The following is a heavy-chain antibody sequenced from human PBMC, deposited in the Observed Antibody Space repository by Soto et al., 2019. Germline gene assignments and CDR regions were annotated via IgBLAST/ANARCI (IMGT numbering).Heavy chain of an antibody. V-gene: IGHV1-46*01. CDR2: INPSGGST. CDR3: ARERHGGGEPPEY. CDR1: GYTFTSYY. D-gene: IGHD3-16*01. Sequence: QVQLVQSGAEVKKPGASVKVSCKASGYTFTSYYMHWVRQAPGQGLEWMGIINPSGGSTSYAQKFQGRATMTRDTSTSTVYMELSSLSSEDTAVYYCARERHGGGEPPEYWGQGTLVTVSS. J-gene: IGHJ4*02.